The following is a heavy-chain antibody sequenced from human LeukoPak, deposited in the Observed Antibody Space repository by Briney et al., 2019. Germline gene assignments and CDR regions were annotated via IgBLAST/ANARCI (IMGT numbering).Heavy chain of an antibody. Sequence: PSGTLSLTCAVSGGSISSSNWWSWVRQPPGKGLEWIGSIYYSGSTYYNPSLKSRVTISVDTSKNQFSLKLSSVTAADTAVYYCARGTTFGGSGWFIGSLGYFDYWGQGTLVTVSS. CDR1: GGSISSSNW. V-gene: IGHV4-4*02. CDR3: ARGTTFGGSGWFIGSLGYFDY. D-gene: IGHD6-19*01. CDR2: IYYSGST. J-gene: IGHJ4*02.